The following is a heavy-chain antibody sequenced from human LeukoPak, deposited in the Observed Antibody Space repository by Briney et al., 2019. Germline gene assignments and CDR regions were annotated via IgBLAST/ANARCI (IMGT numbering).Heavy chain of an antibody. Sequence: PSETLSLTCAVYGGSFSGYYWSWIRQPPGKGLEWIGEINHSGSTNYNPSLKSRVTISVDTSKNQFSLKLSSVTAADTAVYYCARDYGVGAMDVWGKGTTVTVSS. CDR3: ARDYGVGAMDV. CDR2: INHSGST. V-gene: IGHV4-34*01. CDR1: GGSFSGYY. J-gene: IGHJ6*03. D-gene: IGHD1-26*01.